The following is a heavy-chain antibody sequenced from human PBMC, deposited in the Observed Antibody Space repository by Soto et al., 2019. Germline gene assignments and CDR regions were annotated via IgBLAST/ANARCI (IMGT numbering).Heavy chain of an antibody. Sequence: SETLSLTCTVSGGSVSSGSYCWSWIRQPPGKGLEWIGYFSYSGTTNYNPSLKSRVTISVDMSKNQFSLKLSSVTAADTAVYYCARDAGCYSGSYSFDYWGQGTLVTVSS. CDR2: FSYSGTT. D-gene: IGHD1-26*01. J-gene: IGHJ4*02. CDR3: ARDAGCYSGSYSFDY. V-gene: IGHV4-61*01. CDR1: GGSVSSGSYC.